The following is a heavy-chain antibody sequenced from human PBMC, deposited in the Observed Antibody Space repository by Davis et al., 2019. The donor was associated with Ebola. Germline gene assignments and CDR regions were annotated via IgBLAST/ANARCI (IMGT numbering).Heavy chain of an antibody. CDR3: ARAYSDWFDP. D-gene: IGHD2-21*01. Sequence: SETLSLTCAVSGGSISTYYWSWIRQPPGKGLEWIGYIYYSGSTYYNPSLKSRVTISVDTSKNQFSLKLSSVTAADTAVYYCARAYSDWFDPWGQGTLVTVSS. V-gene: IGHV4-59*12. J-gene: IGHJ5*02. CDR1: GGSISTYY. CDR2: IYYSGST.